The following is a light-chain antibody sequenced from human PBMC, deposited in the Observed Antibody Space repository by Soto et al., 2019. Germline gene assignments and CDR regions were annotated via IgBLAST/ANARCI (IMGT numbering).Light chain of an antibody. Sequence: QSVLTQPPSASKAPRQRVTISCSGSSSNIGTNGVNWYQQLPGKAPKLLIYYDDLLPSGVSDRFSGSKSGTSASLAISGLQSEDEADYYCAAWDDSLNGWVFGGGTKVTVL. CDR3: AAWDDSLNGWV. CDR1: SSNIGTNG. J-gene: IGLJ3*02. V-gene: IGLV1-36*01. CDR2: YDD.